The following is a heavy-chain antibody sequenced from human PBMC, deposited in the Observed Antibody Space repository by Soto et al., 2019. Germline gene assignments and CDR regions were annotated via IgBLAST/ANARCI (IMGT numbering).Heavy chain of an antibody. Sequence: SVKVSCKASGGTFSSYSISWVRQAPGQGLEWMGRIIPILGIANYAQKFQGRVTITADKSTSTAYMELSSLRSEDTAVYYCARDSLNYYGSGDYYYMDVWGKGTTVTVSS. J-gene: IGHJ6*03. D-gene: IGHD3-10*01. V-gene: IGHV1-69*04. CDR2: IIPILGIA. CDR3: ARDSLNYYGSGDYYYMDV. CDR1: GGTFSSYS.